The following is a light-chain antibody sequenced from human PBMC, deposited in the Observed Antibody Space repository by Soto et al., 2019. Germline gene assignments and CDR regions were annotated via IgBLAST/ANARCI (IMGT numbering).Light chain of an antibody. V-gene: IGKV3-20*01. Sequence: EIVLTQSPGTLSLSPGERATLSCRASQSVSSSYLAWYQQKPGQAPSLLIYGASSRATGIPARFSGSGSGTDFTLTISSRVPEDVAVYYCQQYDSSPWTFGRGTKVEIK. CDR3: QQYDSSPWT. J-gene: IGKJ1*01. CDR2: GAS. CDR1: QSVSSSY.